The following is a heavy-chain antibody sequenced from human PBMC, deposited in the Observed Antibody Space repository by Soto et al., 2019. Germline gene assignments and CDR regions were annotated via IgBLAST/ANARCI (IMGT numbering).Heavy chain of an antibody. V-gene: IGHV5-51*07. D-gene: IGHD6-19*01. J-gene: IGHJ4*02. Sequence: GESQNISCTGSGYNFTSYCIGWVHQMPGKGLEWMGIIYPGDSDTRYSPSFQGQVTISADKSISTAYLQWSSLKASDTAMYYCARTQYSSGPAHWGQGTLVTVSS. CDR2: IYPGDSDT. CDR3: ARTQYSSGPAH. CDR1: GYNFTSYC.